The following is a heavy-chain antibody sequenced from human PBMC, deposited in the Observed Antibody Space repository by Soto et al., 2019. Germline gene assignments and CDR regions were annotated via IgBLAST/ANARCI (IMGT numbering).Heavy chain of an antibody. CDR3: TRDVYPGRRLRYFDWSTKHYGMDV. CDR2: IRSKAYGGTT. Sequence: GGSLRLSCTASGFTFGDYAMSWFRQAPGKGLEWVGFIRSKAYGGTTEYAAAVKGRFTISRDDSKSIAYLQMNSLKTEDTAVYYCTRDVYPGRRLRYFDWSTKHYGMDVWGQGTTVTVSS. V-gene: IGHV3-49*03. J-gene: IGHJ6*02. D-gene: IGHD3-9*01. CDR1: GFTFGDYA.